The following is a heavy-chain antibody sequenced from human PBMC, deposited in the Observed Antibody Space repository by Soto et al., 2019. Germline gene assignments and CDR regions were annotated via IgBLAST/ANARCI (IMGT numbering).Heavy chain of an antibody. CDR2: INPKSGGT. CDR1: GYSFTGYS. Sequence: GASVKVSCKTSGYSFTGYSVHWVRQAPGHGPEWMGWINPKSGGTKYAQKFQGRVTMTRDTSISTVFMELSRVTSDDTAVYYCAKDPDRDPPADYYYGMDVWGQGTTVTVSS. CDR3: AKDPDRDPPADYYYGMDV. J-gene: IGHJ6*02. V-gene: IGHV1-2*02.